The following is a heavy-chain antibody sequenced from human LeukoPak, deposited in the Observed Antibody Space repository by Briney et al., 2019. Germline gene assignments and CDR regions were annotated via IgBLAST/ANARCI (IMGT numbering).Heavy chain of an antibody. CDR2: IYYSGST. V-gene: IGHV4-59*01. CDR3: ARDRGGRSSGFLDY. J-gene: IGHJ4*02. D-gene: IGHD6-19*01. CDR1: GGSISSYY. Sequence: SETLSLTCTVSGGSISSYYWSWIRQPPGKGLEWIGYIYYSGSTNYNPSLKSRFTISVDTSKNQFSLKLSSVTAADTAVYYCARDRGGRSSGFLDYWGQGTLVTVSS.